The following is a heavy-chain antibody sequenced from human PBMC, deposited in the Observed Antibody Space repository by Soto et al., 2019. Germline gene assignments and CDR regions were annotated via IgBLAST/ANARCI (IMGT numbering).Heavy chain of an antibody. CDR1: GFTFSSYA. CDR2: ISGSGGST. CDR3: AKVRVSIVVAAQIYYFDY. D-gene: IGHD2-15*01. V-gene: IGHV3-23*01. J-gene: IGHJ4*02. Sequence: GGSLRLSCAASGFTFSSYAMSWVRQAPGKGLEWVSAISGSGGSTYYADSVKGRFTISRDNSKNTLYLQMNSLRAEDTAVYYCAKVRVSIVVAAQIYYFDYWGQGTLVTVSS.